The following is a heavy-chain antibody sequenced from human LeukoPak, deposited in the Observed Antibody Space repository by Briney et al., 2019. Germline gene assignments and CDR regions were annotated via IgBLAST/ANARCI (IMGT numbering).Heavy chain of an antibody. CDR3: ARSYVDIVATILGF. CDR1: GYTFSSYG. J-gene: IGHJ4*02. CDR2: ISAYNGNT. D-gene: IGHD5-12*01. Sequence: ASVKVSCKASGYTFSSYGISWVRQAPGQGLEWMGWISAYNGNTDYAQKLQGRVTMTTDTSTSTAYMELRSLRSDDTAVYYCARSYVDIVATILGFWGQGTLVTVSS. V-gene: IGHV1-18*01.